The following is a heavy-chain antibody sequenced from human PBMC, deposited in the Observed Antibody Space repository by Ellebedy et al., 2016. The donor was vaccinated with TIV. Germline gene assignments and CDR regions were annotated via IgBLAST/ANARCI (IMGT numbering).Heavy chain of an antibody. CDR2: IYYSGST. V-gene: IGHV4-31*03. CDR3: ARAYCINGGCSAHHHYYGLDV. CDR1: GGSVNSRDYY. Sequence: SETLSLTCTVSGGSVNSRDYYWNWIRQHPGEGLEYIGYIYYSGSTYYNPSLKSRITMAVDTSKNQFSLKLSSVTAADTAVYYCARAYCINGGCSAHHHYYGLDVWGQGTTVTVSS. D-gene: IGHD2-8*01. J-gene: IGHJ6*02.